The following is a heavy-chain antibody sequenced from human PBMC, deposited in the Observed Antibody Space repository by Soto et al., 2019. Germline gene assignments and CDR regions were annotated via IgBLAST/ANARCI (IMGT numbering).Heavy chain of an antibody. CDR2: ISVSGGDT. Sequence: EVQLLESGGGLVQPGGSLRLSCAASGFTFSTYVMSWVRQAPGKGLEWVSSISVSGGDTYYADFVKGRFSISRDNAKNPLYLQMNRLSAEDTAEYYCAKDGVAGSSQTEYYFDYWGQGSLVSVSS. J-gene: IGHJ4*02. CDR3: AKDGVAGSSQTEYYFDY. CDR1: GFTFSTYV. D-gene: IGHD6-6*01. V-gene: IGHV3-23*01.